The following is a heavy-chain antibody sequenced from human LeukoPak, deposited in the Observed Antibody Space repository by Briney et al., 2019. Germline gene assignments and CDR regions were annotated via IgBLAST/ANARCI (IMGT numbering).Heavy chain of an antibody. CDR1: FGTLSSYA. V-gene: IGHV1-69*01. Sequence: GSSLNVSCKDSFGTLSSYASCWVRPAPGRALEWMGGIIPLFRTANYAQKFQRRVTITADESTSTAYMELSSLRSEDTAVYYCARSFRYCSGGSCYAEPANFDYWGQGTLVTVSS. CDR2: IIPLFRTA. D-gene: IGHD2-15*01. CDR3: ARSFRYCSGGSCYAEPANFDY. J-gene: IGHJ4*02.